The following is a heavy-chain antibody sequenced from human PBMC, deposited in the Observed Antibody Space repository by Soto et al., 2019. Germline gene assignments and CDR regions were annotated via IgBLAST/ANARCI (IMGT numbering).Heavy chain of an antibody. CDR2: INPSGGST. CDR1: GYTFTSYY. CDR3: ARDRIVLVPAAPLAFLFDL. D-gene: IGHD2-2*01. V-gene: IGHV1-46*01. Sequence: ASVKVSCKASGYTFTSYYMHWVRQAPGQGLEWMGIINPSGGSTSYAQKFQGRVTMTRDTSTSTVYMELSSLRSEDTAVYYCARDRIVLVPAAPLAFLFDLWGQGTLVTVSS. J-gene: IGHJ5*02.